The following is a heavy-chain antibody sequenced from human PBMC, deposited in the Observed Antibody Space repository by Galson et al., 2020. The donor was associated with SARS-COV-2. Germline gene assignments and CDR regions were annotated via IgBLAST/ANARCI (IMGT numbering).Heavy chain of an antibody. V-gene: IGHV3-21*01. D-gene: IGHD3-3*01. J-gene: IGHJ4*02. CDR1: GFTFSSYS. Sequence: GGSLRLSGAASGFTFSSYSMNWVRQAPGKGLEWVSSTSSSSSYIYYADSVKGRFTISRDNAKNSLYLQMNSLRAEDTAVYYCSSPRANDFWSGYYTSSYFDYWGQGTLVTVSS. CDR2: TSSSSSYI. CDR3: SSPRANDFWSGYYTSSYFDY.